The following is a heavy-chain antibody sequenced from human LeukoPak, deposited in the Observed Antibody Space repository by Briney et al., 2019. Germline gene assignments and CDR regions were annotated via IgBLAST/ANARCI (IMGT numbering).Heavy chain of an antibody. Sequence: SETLSLTCTVSGDSISRSSYYWSWIRQHPGKTLEWIGSIQYSGSTYYNPSLKSRLTLSVDTSKNQCSLKLSSVAAADTAVYYCARKVSSGWAPFDYWGQGTLVSVSS. D-gene: IGHD6-19*01. J-gene: IGHJ4*02. CDR2: IQYSGST. CDR3: ARKVSSGWAPFDY. CDR1: GDSISRSSYY. V-gene: IGHV4-39*01.